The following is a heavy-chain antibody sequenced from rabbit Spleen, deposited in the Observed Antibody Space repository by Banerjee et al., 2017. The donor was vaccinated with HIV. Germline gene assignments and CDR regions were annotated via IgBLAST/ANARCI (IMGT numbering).Heavy chain of an antibody. CDR1: GVSFSDKDV. CDR2: IYIGSDST. D-gene: IGHD2-1*01. Sequence: QEQLVESGGGLVKPEGSLKLTCKASGVSFSDKDVMCWVRQAPGKGLEWIGCIYIGSDSTYYASWAKGRFIMSRISSTTVTLQMTSLTAADTATYFCARDDYDNDYRSYFGLWGPGTLVTVS. V-gene: IGHV1S45*01. CDR3: ARDDYDNDYRSYFGL. J-gene: IGHJ4*01.